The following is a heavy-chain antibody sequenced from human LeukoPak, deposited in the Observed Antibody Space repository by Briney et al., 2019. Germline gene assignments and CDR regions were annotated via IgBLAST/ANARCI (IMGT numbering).Heavy chain of an antibody. CDR2: ISYDGSNK. Sequence: RGSLRLSCAASGFTFSSYAMHWVRQAPGKGLEWVAVISYDGSNKYYADSVKGRFTISRDNSKNTLYLQMNSLRAEDTAVYYCARSHYYGSGSYPYNWFDPWGQGTLVTVSS. D-gene: IGHD3-10*01. CDR3: ARSHYYGSGSYPYNWFDP. CDR1: GFTFSSYA. J-gene: IGHJ5*02. V-gene: IGHV3-30*04.